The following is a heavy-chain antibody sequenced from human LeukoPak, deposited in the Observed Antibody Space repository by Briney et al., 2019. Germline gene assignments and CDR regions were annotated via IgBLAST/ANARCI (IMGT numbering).Heavy chain of an antibody. CDR1: GYTFTSYG. V-gene: IGHV1-18*01. CDR3: ARDRYYYGSGSYTKQQNYYYYYMDV. J-gene: IGHJ6*03. Sequence: GASVKVSCKASGYTFTSYGISWVRQAPGQGLEWMGWISAYNGNTNYAQKLQGRVTMTTDTSTSTAYMELRSLGSDDTAVYYCARDRYYYGSGSYTKQQNYYYYYMDVWGKGTTVTVSS. CDR2: ISAYNGNT. D-gene: IGHD3-10*01.